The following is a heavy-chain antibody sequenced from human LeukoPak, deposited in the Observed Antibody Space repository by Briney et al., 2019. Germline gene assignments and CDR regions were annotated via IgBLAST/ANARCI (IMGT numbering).Heavy chain of an antibody. J-gene: IGHJ4*02. Sequence: SETLSLTCTVSGGSISSYYWSWLRQPPGKGLEWIGYIYYSGSTNYNPSLKSRVTISVDTSKNQFSLKLSSVTAADTAVYYCARGSRYSSSWYAYWGQGTLVTVSS. CDR3: ARGSRYSSSWYAY. V-gene: IGHV4-59*01. CDR1: GGSISSYY. CDR2: IYYSGST. D-gene: IGHD6-13*01.